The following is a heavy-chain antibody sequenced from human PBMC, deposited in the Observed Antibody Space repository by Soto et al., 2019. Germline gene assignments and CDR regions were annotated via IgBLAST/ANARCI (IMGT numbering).Heavy chain of an antibody. CDR2: ISYDGSNK. J-gene: IGHJ4*02. V-gene: IGHV3-30*18. D-gene: IGHD5-18*01. CDR3: AKDPSRGYSYGRYFGY. Sequence: QVQLVESGGGVVQPGRSLRLSCAASGLTFSSYGMHWVRQAPGKGLEWVAVISYDGSNKYYADSVKGRFTISRDNSKNTLYLQMNSLRAEDTAVYYCAKDPSRGYSYGRYFGYWGQGTLVTVSS. CDR1: GLTFSSYG.